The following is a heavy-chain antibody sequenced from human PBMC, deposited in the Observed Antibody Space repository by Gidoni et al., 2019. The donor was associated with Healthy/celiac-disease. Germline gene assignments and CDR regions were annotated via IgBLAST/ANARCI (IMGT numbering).Heavy chain of an antibody. Sequence: EVQLVESGGGLVQPGGSLRLSCAASGFTFSSYSMNWVRQAPGKGLEWVSYISSSSSTIYYADSVKGRFTISRDNAKNSLYLQMNSLRAEDTAVYYCARGGITMAYYYYYGMDVWGQGTTVTVSS. CDR1: GFTFSSYS. CDR2: ISSSSSTI. J-gene: IGHJ6*02. D-gene: IGHD3-10*01. CDR3: ARGGITMAYYYYYGMDV. V-gene: IGHV3-48*01.